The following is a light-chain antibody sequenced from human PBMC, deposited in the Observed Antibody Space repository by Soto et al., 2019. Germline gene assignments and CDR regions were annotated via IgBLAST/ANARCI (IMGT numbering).Light chain of an antibody. CDR2: DVS. J-gene: IGLJ1*01. CDR1: SSDIGGYNS. V-gene: IGLV2-14*01. Sequence: QSVLTQPASLSGSPGQSITISCTGTSSDIGGYNSVSWYQQLPGKAPKVIIYDVSYRPSGVSNRFSGSKSGNTASLTISGLQAEDETDYYCSSYTSGSTYVFGTGTKLTVL. CDR3: SSYTSGSTYV.